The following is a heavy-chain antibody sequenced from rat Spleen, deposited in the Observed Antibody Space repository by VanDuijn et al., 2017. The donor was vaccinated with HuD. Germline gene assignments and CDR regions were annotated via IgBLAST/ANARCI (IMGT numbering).Heavy chain of an antibody. J-gene: IGHJ3*01. D-gene: IGHD1-6*01. CDR2: IWGDGNS. CDR1: GFSLSNYG. CDR3: ARWKYTTDWFAY. Sequence: QVQLKESGPGLVQPSQTLSLTCTVSGFSLSNYGVIWVRQPPGKGLDWMGVIWGDGNSNYNSVLKSRLSISRDTSKSQVFLKMSSLQTEDTGMYFCARWKYTTDWFAYWGQGTLVTVSS. V-gene: IGHV2-13*01.